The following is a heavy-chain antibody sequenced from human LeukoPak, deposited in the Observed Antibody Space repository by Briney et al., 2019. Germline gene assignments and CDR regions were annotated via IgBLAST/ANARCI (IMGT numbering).Heavy chain of an antibody. CDR2: ISYDGSSK. CDR1: GFTFSSYA. J-gene: IGHJ4*02. Sequence: GGSLRLSCAASGFTFSSYAMHWVRQAPGKGLEWVAVISYDGSSKYYADSVKGRFTISRDNSKNTLYLQMNSLRAEDTAVYYCASPPYDILTGYSYGYYFDYWGQGTLVTVSS. V-gene: IGHV3-30*04. D-gene: IGHD3-9*01. CDR3: ASPPYDILTGYSYGYYFDY.